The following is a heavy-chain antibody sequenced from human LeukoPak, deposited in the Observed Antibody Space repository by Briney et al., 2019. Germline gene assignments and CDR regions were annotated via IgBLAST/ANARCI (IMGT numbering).Heavy chain of an antibody. CDR3: AKDKFGALGGEGSYYFDY. Sequence: GGSLRLSCAASGFTFSDHYMDWVRQAPGKGLEWVAVISYDGSNKYYADSVKGRFTISRDNSKNTLYLQMNSLRAEDTAVYYCAKDKFGALGGEGSYYFDYWGQGTLVTVSS. CDR2: ISYDGSNK. J-gene: IGHJ4*02. CDR1: GFTFSDHY. D-gene: IGHD3-16*01. V-gene: IGHV3-30*18.